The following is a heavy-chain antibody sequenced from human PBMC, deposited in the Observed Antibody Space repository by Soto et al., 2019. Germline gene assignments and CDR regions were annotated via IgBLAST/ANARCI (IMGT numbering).Heavy chain of an antibody. CDR3: ARGSWDDVSGHYYMDV. CDR1: GDSVPSNSAG. J-gene: IGHJ6*03. D-gene: IGHD1-1*01. CDR2: TYYRSKWYF. Sequence: QVQLQLSGPGLVTPSQTLSLTCAISGDSVPSNSAGWNWIRQTPSRGLEWLGRTYYRSKWYFNYAVSVESRITINPDTSKNQFSLQLSSVTPDDTAVYYCARGSWDDVSGHYYMDVWGKGTTVTVSS. V-gene: IGHV6-1*01.